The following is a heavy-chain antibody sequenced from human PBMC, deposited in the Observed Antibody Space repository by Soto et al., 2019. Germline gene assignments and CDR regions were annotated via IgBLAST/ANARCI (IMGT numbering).Heavy chain of an antibody. Sequence: QVQLVQSGAEMQQPGASVRVSCKASGGTFSKYAFSWVRQAPGQGLEWLGGTIPMFGTPNYAQKFQGRVAISADESTATVYMELSSLRSEATAVYFCARPLRDRNYYSGMAVWGQGTTVTVSS. CDR1: GGTFSKYA. J-gene: IGHJ6*02. V-gene: IGHV1-69*01. CDR2: TIPMFGTP. D-gene: IGHD3-22*01. CDR3: ARPLRDRNYYSGMAV.